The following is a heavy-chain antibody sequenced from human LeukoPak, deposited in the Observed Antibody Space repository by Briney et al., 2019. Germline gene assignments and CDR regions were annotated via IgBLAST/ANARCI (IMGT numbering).Heavy chain of an antibody. CDR3: AKVEYSSSSYTFHYYFNY. CDR2: ISGSGGST. CDR1: GFTFSSYA. J-gene: IGHJ4*02. V-gene: IGHV3-23*01. Sequence: GGSLRLSCAASGFTFSSYAMSWVRQAPGKGLEWVSAISGSGGSTYYADSVKGRFTISRDNSKNTLYLQMNSLRAEDTAVYYCAKVEYSSSSYTFHYYFNYWGQGTLVTVSS. D-gene: IGHD6-6*01.